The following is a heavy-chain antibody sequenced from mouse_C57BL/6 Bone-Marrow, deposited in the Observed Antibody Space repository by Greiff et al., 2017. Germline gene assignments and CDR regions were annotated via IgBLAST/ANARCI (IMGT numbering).Heavy chain of an antibody. V-gene: IGHV1-69*01. Sequence: QVQLQQPGAELVMPGASVKLSCKASGYTFTSYWMHWVKQRPGQGLEWIGEIDPSDSYTNYNQKFKGKSTLTVDKSSSTAYMQLSSLTSEDSAVYYCARDYCSTYYFDYWGQGTTLTVSS. CDR3: ARDYCSTYYFDY. D-gene: IGHD1-1*01. CDR1: GYTFTSYW. J-gene: IGHJ2*01. CDR2: IDPSDSYT.